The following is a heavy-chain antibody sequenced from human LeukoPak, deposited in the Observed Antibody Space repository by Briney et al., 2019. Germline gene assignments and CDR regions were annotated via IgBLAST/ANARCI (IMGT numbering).Heavy chain of an antibody. V-gene: IGHV1-24*01. Sequence: ASVKVSCKVSGYTLTELSMHWVRQAPGKGLEWMGGFDPEDGETIYAQKFQGRVTMTEDTSTDTAYMELSSLRSEDTAVYYCARVDLAWSDTSGYYRDWFDPWGQGTLVTVSS. CDR3: ARVDLAWSDTSGYYRDWFDP. J-gene: IGHJ5*02. CDR1: GYTLTELS. D-gene: IGHD3-22*01. CDR2: FDPEDGET.